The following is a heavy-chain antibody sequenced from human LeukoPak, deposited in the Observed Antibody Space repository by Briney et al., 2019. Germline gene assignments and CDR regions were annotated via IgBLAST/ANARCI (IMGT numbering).Heavy chain of an antibody. Sequence: ASVKVSCKASGYTFTSYGISWVRQAPGQGLEWMGWISAYNGNTNYAQKLQGRVTMTTDTSTSTAYMELRSLRSDDTAVYYCARASGSGSYYNPENYFDYWGQGTLVTVSS. CDR2: ISAYNGNT. CDR3: ARASGSGSYYNPENYFDY. D-gene: IGHD3-10*01. V-gene: IGHV1-18*01. CDR1: GYTFTSYG. J-gene: IGHJ4*02.